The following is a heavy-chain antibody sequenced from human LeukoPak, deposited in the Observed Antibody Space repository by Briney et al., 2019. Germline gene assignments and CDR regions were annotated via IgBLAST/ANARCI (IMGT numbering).Heavy chain of an antibody. CDR1: GFTFSSYG. D-gene: IGHD6-19*01. J-gene: IGHJ4*02. CDR2: ISYDGSNK. Sequence: GGSLRLSCAASGFTFSSYGMHWVRQAPGKGLEWVAVISYDGSNKYYADSVKGRFTISRDNSKNTLYLQMNSLRAEDTAVYYCAKDQGEIAVAHSYDYWGQGTLVTVSS. CDR3: AKDQGEIAVAHSYDY. V-gene: IGHV3-30*18.